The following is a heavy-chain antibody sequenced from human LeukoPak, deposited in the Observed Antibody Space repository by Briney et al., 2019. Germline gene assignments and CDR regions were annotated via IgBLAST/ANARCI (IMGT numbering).Heavy chain of an antibody. J-gene: IGHJ5*02. Sequence: GASVKVSCKASGYTFTSYDINWVRQATGQGLEWMGWMNPNSGNTGYAQKFQGRVTMTRDTSISTAYMELSSLRSEDTAVCYCARVDYYGSGYFDPWGQGTLVTVSS. CDR1: GYTFTSYD. CDR3: ARVDYYGSGYFDP. D-gene: IGHD3-10*01. V-gene: IGHV1-8*01. CDR2: MNPNSGNT.